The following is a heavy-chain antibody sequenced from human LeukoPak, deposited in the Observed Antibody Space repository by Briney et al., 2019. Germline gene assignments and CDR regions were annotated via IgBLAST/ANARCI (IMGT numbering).Heavy chain of an antibody. CDR1: GGSISGYY. J-gene: IGHJ4*02. V-gene: IGHV4-59*08. D-gene: IGHD2-2*01. CDR3: ASGSLVPAEY. Sequence: PSETLSLTCTVSGGSISGYYWSWIRQPPGKGLEWIGYIYYSGSTNYNPSLKSRVTISVDTSKNQFSLKLSSVTAADTAVYYCASGSLVPAEYWGQGTLVTVSS. CDR2: IYYSGST.